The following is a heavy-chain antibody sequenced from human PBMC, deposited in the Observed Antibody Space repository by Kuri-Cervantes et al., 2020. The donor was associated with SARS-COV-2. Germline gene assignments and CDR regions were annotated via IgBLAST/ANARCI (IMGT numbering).Heavy chain of an antibody. J-gene: IGHJ4*02. CDR2: ISSSSSYI. CDR1: GFTFSSYS. CDR3: ARVGTSIAVSGRFDY. D-gene: IGHD6-19*01. V-gene: IGHV3-21*01. Sequence: GGSLRLSCAASGFTFSSYSMNWVRQAPGKGLEWVSSISSSSSYIYYADSVKGRFTISRDNAKNSLYLQMNSLRAEDTAVYYCARVGTSIAVSGRFDYWGQGTLVTVSS.